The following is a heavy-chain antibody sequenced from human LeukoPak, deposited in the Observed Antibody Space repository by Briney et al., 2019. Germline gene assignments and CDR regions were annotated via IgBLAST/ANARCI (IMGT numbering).Heavy chain of an antibody. CDR2: INQDGSGT. CDR3: ARDAFSYGDF. D-gene: IGHD3-16*01. Sequence: PGGSLRLSCTVSGFSLSNSWMAWVRQAPGKGLEWVATINQDGSGTYYVDSVKGRFTISRDNAKNSLFLQMNSLRVEDTAVYYCARDAFSYGDFWGQGTLVTVSS. J-gene: IGHJ4*02. CDR1: GFSLSNSW. V-gene: IGHV3-7*01.